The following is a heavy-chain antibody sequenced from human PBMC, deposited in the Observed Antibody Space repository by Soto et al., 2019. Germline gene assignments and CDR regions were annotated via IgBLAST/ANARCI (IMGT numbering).Heavy chain of an antibody. J-gene: IGHJ6*02. CDR2: INANSGGT. CDR1: GYTFTGYY. CDR3: ARAASRIYSSSWSYGMDV. V-gene: IGHV1-2*04. D-gene: IGHD6-13*01. Sequence: QVQLVQSGAEVKKPGASVKVSCKASGYTFTGYYMHWVRQAPGQGLEWMGWINANSGGTNYAQKCQGWVTMTSDTSISTAYMELSRLRSDDTAVYYCARAASRIYSSSWSYGMDVWGQGTTVTVSS.